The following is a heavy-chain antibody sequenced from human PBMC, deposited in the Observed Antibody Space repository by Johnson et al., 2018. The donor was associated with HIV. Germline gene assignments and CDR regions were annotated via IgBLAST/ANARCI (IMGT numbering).Heavy chain of an antibody. Sequence: QMQLVESGGGLVKPGGSLRLSCAASGFTFSSYGMHWVRQAPGKGLEWVAVTSNDGSNKYYAESVKGRFTISRDNSKNTLYLQMNSLRAEDTAVYYCAKDGGRLRTDAFDIWGQGTMVTVSS. V-gene: IGHV3-30*18. CDR1: GFTFSSYG. J-gene: IGHJ3*02. CDR3: AKDGGRLRTDAFDI. D-gene: IGHD2-15*01. CDR2: TSNDGSNK.